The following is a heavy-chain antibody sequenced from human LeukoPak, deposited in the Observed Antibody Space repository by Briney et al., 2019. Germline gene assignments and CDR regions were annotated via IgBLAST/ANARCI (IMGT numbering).Heavy chain of an antibody. Sequence: GRSLRLSCAASGFNFSNYGMHWVRQVPGTGLEWVAVIWYDGNTKYYANYVKGRFTVSRDNSKNTLHLQMNILRPEDTAIYYCARDSGFGELVTYYFDYWGQGTLVTVSS. J-gene: IGHJ4*02. D-gene: IGHD3-10*01. CDR3: ARDSGFGELVTYYFDY. V-gene: IGHV3-33*01. CDR2: IWYDGNTK. CDR1: GFNFSNYG.